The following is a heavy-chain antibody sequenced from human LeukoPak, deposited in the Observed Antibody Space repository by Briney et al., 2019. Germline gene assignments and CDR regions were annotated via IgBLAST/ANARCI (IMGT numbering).Heavy chain of an antibody. CDR3: ARGRRPYSSSSGWFDP. CDR2: INHSGST. J-gene: IGHJ5*02. Sequence: PGGSLRLSCAASGLTFSSYWMSWVRQPPGKGLEWIGEINHSGSTNYNPSLKSRVTISVDTSKNQFSLKLSSVTAADTAVYYCARGRRPYSSSSGWFDPWGQGTLVTVSS. CDR1: GLTFSSYW. D-gene: IGHD6-6*01. V-gene: IGHV4-34*01.